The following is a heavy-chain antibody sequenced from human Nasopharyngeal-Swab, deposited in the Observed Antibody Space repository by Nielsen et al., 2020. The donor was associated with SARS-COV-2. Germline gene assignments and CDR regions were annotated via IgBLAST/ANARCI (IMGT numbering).Heavy chain of an antibody. J-gene: IGHJ4*02. D-gene: IGHD3-3*01. V-gene: IGHV3-43D*03. Sequence: ETLPLTCAASGFTFHDFAMHWVRQAPGKGLEWVSLITSDGDTTLYADSVKGRFTISRDNSRNSLYLQMNSLRLEDAAFYYCAKPTIFGAEIDYWGQGTLVTVSS. CDR3: AKPTIFGAEIDY. CDR2: ITSDGDTT. CDR1: GFTFHDFA.